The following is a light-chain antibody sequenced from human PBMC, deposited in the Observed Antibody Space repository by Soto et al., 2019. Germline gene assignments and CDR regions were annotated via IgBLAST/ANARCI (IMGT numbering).Light chain of an antibody. CDR3: LQRSTWPLT. V-gene: IGKV3-11*01. J-gene: IGKJ4*01. CDR1: QSVSSY. Sequence: DIVLTQSPATLSLSPGERATLSCRASQSVSSYLAWYQQKPGRAPRLLIYDASNRATGIPARFSGSGSGTDFTLTISSLEPGDFAVYYCLQRSTWPLTFGGGTKVEIK. CDR2: DAS.